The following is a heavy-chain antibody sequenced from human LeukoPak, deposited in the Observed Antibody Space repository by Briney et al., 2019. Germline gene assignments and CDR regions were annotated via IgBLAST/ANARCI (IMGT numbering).Heavy chain of an antibody. V-gene: IGHV4-39*01. J-gene: IGHJ4*02. D-gene: IGHD6-19*01. CDR3: ARHLSGAVAAFDY. CDR1: GGSISSSSYY. CDR2: IYYSGST. Sequence: SETLSLTCTVSGGSISSSSYYWGWIRQPPGKGLEWIGSIYYSGSTYYNPPLKSRVTISVDTSKNQFSLKLSSVTAADTAVYYCARHLSGAVAAFDYWGQGTLVTVSS.